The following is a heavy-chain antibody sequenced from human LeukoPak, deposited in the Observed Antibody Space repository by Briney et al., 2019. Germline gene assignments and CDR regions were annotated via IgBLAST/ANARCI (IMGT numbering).Heavy chain of an antibody. CDR3: AREYNYDSGTYSNAFDI. D-gene: IGHD3-10*01. CDR2: INYRGST. J-gene: IGHJ3*02. V-gene: IGHV4-59*01. CDR1: GDSISSYY. Sequence: SETLSLTCTVSGDSISSYYWRWIRRPPGKGLEWIGYINYRGSTNYNPSFKGRVTMSVDTSKNQFSLKLSSVTAADTAVYYCAREYNYDSGTYSNAFDIWGQGTMVTVSS.